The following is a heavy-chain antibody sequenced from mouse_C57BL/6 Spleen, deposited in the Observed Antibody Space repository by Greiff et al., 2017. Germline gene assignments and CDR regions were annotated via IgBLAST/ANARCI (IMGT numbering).Heavy chain of an antibody. CDR3: ARVYGSSYSFAY. Sequence: QVQLQQSGAELVRPGTSVKLSCKASGYTFTSYWMHWVKQRPGQGLEWIGVIDPSDSYTNYNQKFKGKATLTVDTSSSTAYMQLSSLTSEDSAVYYCARVYGSSYSFAYWGQGTLVTVSA. J-gene: IGHJ3*01. CDR1: GYTFTSYW. D-gene: IGHD1-1*01. CDR2: IDPSDSYT. V-gene: IGHV1-59*01.